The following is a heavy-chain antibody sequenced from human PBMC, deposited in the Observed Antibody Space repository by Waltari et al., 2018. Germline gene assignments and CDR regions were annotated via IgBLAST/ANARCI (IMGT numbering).Heavy chain of an antibody. CDR3: TTDRRWLVPQNFDY. J-gene: IGHJ4*02. CDR1: GFTFSNAW. D-gene: IGHD6-19*01. V-gene: IGHV3-15*01. CDR2: IKSKTDGGTT. Sequence: EVQLVESGGGLVKPGGSLRLSCAASGFTFSNAWMSWVRQAPGKGLEWVGRIKSKTDGGTTDYAAPVKGRFTISRDDSKNTLYLQMNSLKTEDTAVYYCTTDRRWLVPQNFDYWGQGTLVTVSS.